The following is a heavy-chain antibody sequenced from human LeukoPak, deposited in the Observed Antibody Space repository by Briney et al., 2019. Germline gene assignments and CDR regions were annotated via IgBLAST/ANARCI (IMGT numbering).Heavy chain of an antibody. V-gene: IGHV4-34*01. CDR1: GGSFSGYY. J-gene: IGHJ4*02. Sequence: LETLSLTCAVYGGSFSGYYWSWIRQPPGKGLEWIGEINHSGSTNYNPSLKSRVTISVDTSKNQFSLKLSSVTAADTAVYYCARIYSSSWYRPFDYWGQGTLVTVSS. D-gene: IGHD6-13*01. CDR2: INHSGST. CDR3: ARIYSSSWYRPFDY.